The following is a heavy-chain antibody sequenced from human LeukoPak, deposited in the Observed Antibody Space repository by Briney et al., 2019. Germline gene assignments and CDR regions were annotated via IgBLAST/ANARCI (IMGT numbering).Heavy chain of an antibody. D-gene: IGHD3-9*01. CDR2: IYSGGST. Sequence: GGSLRLSCAASGFTVSSNYMSWVRQAPGKGLEWVSVIYSGGSTYYADSVKGRFTTSRDNSKNTLYLQMNSLRAEDTAVYYCARVWGTYYDILTGYYRTGNSDYYFDYWGQGTLVTVSS. J-gene: IGHJ4*02. CDR1: GFTVSSNY. V-gene: IGHV3-66*02. CDR3: ARVWGTYYDILTGYYRTGNSDYYFDY.